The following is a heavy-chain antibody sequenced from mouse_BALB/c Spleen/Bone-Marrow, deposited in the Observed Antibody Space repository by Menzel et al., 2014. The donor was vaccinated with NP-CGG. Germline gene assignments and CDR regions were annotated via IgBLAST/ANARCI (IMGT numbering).Heavy chain of an antibody. V-gene: IGHV2-6-7*01. Sequence: VQLVESGPGLVAPSQSLSTTCTVSGFSLXVYGVNWVRQPPGKGLEWLGMIWGDGISDYNSAFKSRLSISKDDSKSQVFLKMNSLQTDDTAKYYCAREGNYFDYWGQGTTLTVSS. CDR3: AREGNYFDY. CDR2: IWGDGIS. J-gene: IGHJ2*01. CDR1: GFSLXVYG.